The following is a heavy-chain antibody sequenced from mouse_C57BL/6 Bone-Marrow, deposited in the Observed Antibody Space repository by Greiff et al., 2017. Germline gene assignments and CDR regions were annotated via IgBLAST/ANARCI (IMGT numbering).Heavy chain of an antibody. CDR2: IRLKSDNYAT. J-gene: IGHJ1*03. D-gene: IGHD1-1*01. CDR1: GFTCRNYW. V-gene: IGHV6-3*01. Sequence: EVQLVESGGGWVQPGGSMKLSCVASGFTCRNYWMNWVRQSPEKGLEWVAQIRLKSDNYATPYAESVKGRFNISRDDSKSRVYLQMNNLRAEDTEIYYCTAVLRTFDVRGTGTTVTASS. CDR3: TAVLRTFDV.